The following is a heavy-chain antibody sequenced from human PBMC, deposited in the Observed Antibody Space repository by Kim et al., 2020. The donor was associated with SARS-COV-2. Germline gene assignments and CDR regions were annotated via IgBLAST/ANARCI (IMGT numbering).Heavy chain of an antibody. CDR2: IIPIFGTA. CDR3: ARDQGPSGYDRAAFDI. V-gene: IGHV1-69*13. CDR1: GGTFSSYA. Sequence: SVKVSCKASGGTFSSYAISWVRQAPGQGLEWMGGIIPIFGTANYAQKFQGRVTITADESTSTAYMELSSLRSEDTAVYYCARDQGPSGYDRAAFDIWGQGTMVTVSS. D-gene: IGHD5-12*01. J-gene: IGHJ3*02.